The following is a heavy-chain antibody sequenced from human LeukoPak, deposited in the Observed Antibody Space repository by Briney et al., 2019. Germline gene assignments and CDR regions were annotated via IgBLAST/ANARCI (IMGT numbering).Heavy chain of an antibody. CDR3: ARGRAGYYGSGSYPGGYYYMDV. V-gene: IGHV1-8*02. CDR1: GYTFTGYY. D-gene: IGHD3-10*01. CDR2: MNPNSGNT. J-gene: IGHJ6*03. Sequence: ASVKVSCKASGYTFTGYYMHWVRQAPGQGLEWMGWMNPNSGNTGYAQKFQGRVTMTRNTSISTAYMELSSLRSEDTAVYYCARGRAGYYGSGSYPGGYYYMDVWGKGTTVTISS.